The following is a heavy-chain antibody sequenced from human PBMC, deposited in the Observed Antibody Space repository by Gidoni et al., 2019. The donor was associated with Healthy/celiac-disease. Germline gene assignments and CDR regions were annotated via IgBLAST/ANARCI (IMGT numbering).Heavy chain of an antibody. V-gene: IGHV1-2*02. CDR1: GYTFTGYY. CDR3: ASTITMVSLGAEYFQY. D-gene: IGHD3-10*01. Sequence: QVQLVQSGAAVKKPGASVQVSCKASGYTFTGYYIHWVRQAPGQGLEWMGWMNPNSGGTNYAQKFQGRVTMTRDTSISTAYMELSRLRSDDTAVYYCASTITMVSLGAEYFQYWGQGTLVTVSS. J-gene: IGHJ1*01. CDR2: MNPNSGGT.